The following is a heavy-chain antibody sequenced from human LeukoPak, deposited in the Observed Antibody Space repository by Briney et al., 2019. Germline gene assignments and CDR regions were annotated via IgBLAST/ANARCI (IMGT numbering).Heavy chain of an antibody. D-gene: IGHD3-10*01. Sequence: SETLSLTCGVYGGSFSGYFWNWIRQPPGKDLEWLGEINHSGSTNYNPSLKSRVTISVDTSKNQFSLKLSSVTAADTAVYYCARDAPGYYYGSGSFGSLWFDPWGQGTLVTVSS. V-gene: IGHV4-34*01. CDR2: INHSGST. CDR3: ARDAPGYYYGSGSFGSLWFDP. CDR1: GGSFSGYF. J-gene: IGHJ5*02.